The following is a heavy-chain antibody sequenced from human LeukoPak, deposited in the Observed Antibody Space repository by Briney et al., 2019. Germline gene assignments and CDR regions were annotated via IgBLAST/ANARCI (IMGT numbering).Heavy chain of an antibody. CDR3: ASYDSSGYYPYELLHI. J-gene: IGHJ3*02. CDR1: GFTVSSNY. D-gene: IGHD3-22*01. Sequence: GGSLRLSCAASGFTVSSNYMSWVRQAPGKGLEWVSSISSSSSYIYYADSVKGRFTISRDNAKNSLYLQMNSLRAEDTAVYYCASYDSSGYYPYELLHIWGQGTMVTVSS. V-gene: IGHV3-21*01. CDR2: ISSSSSYI.